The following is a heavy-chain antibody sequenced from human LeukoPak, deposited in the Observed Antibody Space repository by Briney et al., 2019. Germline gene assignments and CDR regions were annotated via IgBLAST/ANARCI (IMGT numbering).Heavy chain of an antibody. D-gene: IGHD5-24*01. J-gene: IGHJ4*02. V-gene: IGHV4-34*01. CDR3: ARGPGMATRNFDY. CDR2: INHSGST. CDR1: GGSFSGYY. Sequence: SETLSLTCAVYGGSFSGYYWSWIRQPPGKGLEWIGEINHSGSTNYNPSLKSRVTISVDTSKNQFSLKLSSVTAADTAVYYCARGPGMATRNFDYWGQRTLVTASS.